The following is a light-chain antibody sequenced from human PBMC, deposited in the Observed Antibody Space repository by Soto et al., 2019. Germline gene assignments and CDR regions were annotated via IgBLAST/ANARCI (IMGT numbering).Light chain of an antibody. CDR2: EVN. Sequence: QSALTQPPSASGSPGQSVTISCTGTSSDVGGYKYVSWYQQHPGKAPKLMIFEVNRRPSGVPARFSGSKSGNTASLPVSGLQAEDEADYYCSSYAGINNLGVFGTGTKLTVL. CDR3: SSYAGINNLGV. J-gene: IGLJ1*01. V-gene: IGLV2-8*01. CDR1: SSDVGGYKY.